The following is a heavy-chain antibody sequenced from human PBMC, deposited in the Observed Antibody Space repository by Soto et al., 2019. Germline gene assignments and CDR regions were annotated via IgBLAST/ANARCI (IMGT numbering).Heavy chain of an antibody. J-gene: IGHJ3*02. CDR3: ARGMYGSGSYYIGDAFDM. Sequence: PGGSLRLSCAVSGFTVSYNYMNWVRQAPGKGLEWVSVIYRGGDTFYADSVEGRFTISRDNSKNTLYRQMNSLRAEDTAVYYCARGMYGSGSYYIGDAFDMWGQGXMVTV. D-gene: IGHD3-10*01. V-gene: IGHV3-53*01. CDR1: GFTVSYNY. CDR2: IYRGGDT.